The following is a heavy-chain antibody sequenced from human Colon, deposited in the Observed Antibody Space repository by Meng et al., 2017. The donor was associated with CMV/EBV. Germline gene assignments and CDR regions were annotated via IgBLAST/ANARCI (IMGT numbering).Heavy chain of an antibody. J-gene: IGHJ4*02. CDR2: IYSDASIT. D-gene: IGHD6-19*01. V-gene: IGHV3-74*01. CDR1: EFTFNNYA. Sequence: GESLKISCAASEFTFNNYAMTWVRQAPGKGLVWVSRIYSDASITNYADSVKGRFTISRDNAKNTLYLQMNSLRAEDSAVYYCARQNDSSGRFYDYWGQGTLVTVSS. CDR3: ARQNDSSGRFYDY.